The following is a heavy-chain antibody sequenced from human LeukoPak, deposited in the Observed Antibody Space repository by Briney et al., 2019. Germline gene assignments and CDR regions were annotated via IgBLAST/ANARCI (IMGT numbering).Heavy chain of an antibody. CDR2: IWYDGSNK. D-gene: IGHD5-24*01. CDR1: GFTFSSYG. CDR3: AKGPPVEMATVFDY. Sequence: GSLRLSCAASGFTFSSYGMHWVRQAPGKGLEWVAVIWYDGSNKYYADSVKGRFTISRDNSKNTLYLQMNSLRAEDTAVYYCAKGPPVEMATVFDYWGQGTLVTVSS. V-gene: IGHV3-33*06. J-gene: IGHJ4*02.